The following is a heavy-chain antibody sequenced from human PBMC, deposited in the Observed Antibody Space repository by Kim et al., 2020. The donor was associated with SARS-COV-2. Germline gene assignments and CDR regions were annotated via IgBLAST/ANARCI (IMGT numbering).Heavy chain of an antibody. D-gene: IGHD1-26*01. J-gene: IGHJ4*02. Sequence: QKFQGRVTMTEDTSTDTAYMELSSLRSEDTAVYYCATETVGATRTENFDYWGQGTLVTVSS. CDR3: ATETVGATRTENFDY. V-gene: IGHV1-24*01.